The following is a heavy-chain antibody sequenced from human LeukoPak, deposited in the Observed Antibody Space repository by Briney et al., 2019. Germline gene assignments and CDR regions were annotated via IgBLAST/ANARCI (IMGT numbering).Heavy chain of an antibody. Sequence: GGSLRLSCAASGFTFSSYSMNWVRQAPGKGLEWVAVISYDGSDKYYADSVQGRFAISRDNSKNTLSLQMNNLRAEDTAVYYCAKAVTQQLVQNAFDIWGQGTMVTVSS. CDR3: AKAVTQQLVQNAFDI. CDR1: GFTFSSYS. V-gene: IGHV3-30*18. J-gene: IGHJ3*02. D-gene: IGHD6-13*01. CDR2: ISYDGSDK.